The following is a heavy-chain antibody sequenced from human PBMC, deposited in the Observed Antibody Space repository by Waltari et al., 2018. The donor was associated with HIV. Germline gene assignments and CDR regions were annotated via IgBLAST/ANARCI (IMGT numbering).Heavy chain of an antibody. CDR2: TYFRSKWYN. CDR1: GDSVPSNSAA. Sequence: QVQLQQSGPGLVKPSQTLPLTCAISGDSVPSNSAAWHWIRQDTSGGLGWLGRTYFRSKWYNDYAVSGKRRITINPDTSKNQFSLQLNSVTPEDTAVYYCARDFGVAGTRYYFDYWGQGTLVTVSS. D-gene: IGHD6-19*01. J-gene: IGHJ4*02. CDR3: ARDFGVAGTRYYFDY. V-gene: IGHV6-1*01.